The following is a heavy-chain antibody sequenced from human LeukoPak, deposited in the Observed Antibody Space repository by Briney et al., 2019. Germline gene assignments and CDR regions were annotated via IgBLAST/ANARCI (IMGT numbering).Heavy chain of an antibody. J-gene: IGHJ4*02. CDR3: ARQEMATRYFDY. V-gene: IGHV4-39*01. Sequence: SETLSLTCTVSGGSISSSSYYWGWIRQPPGKGLEWIGSIYYSGSTYYNPSLKSRVTISVDTSKNQFSLKLSSVAAADTAVYYCARQEMATRYFDYWGQGTLVTVSS. D-gene: IGHD5-24*01. CDR1: GGSISSSSYY. CDR2: IYYSGST.